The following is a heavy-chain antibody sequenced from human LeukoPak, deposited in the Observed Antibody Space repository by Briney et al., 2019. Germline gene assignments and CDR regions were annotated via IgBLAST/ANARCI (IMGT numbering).Heavy chain of an antibody. CDR3: ARYTITAAGSPFDY. J-gene: IGHJ4*02. Sequence: ASVKVSCKASGYTFTGYYVHWVRQAPGQGLEWMGWINSHRGGTDYAHKFQGRVTMTRDTSISTAHMELSRLKSDDTAVYYCARYTITAAGSPFDYWGQGTLVTVSS. V-gene: IGHV1-2*02. CDR2: INSHRGGT. CDR1: GYTFTGYY. D-gene: IGHD6-13*01.